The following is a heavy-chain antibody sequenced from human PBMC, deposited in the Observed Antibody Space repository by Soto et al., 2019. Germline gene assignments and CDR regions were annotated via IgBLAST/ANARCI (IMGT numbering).Heavy chain of an antibody. CDR2: IRGSGGST. CDR1: GLTFSSYA. Sequence: VRLSCAASGLTFSSYAMNWVRQAPGKGLEWVSGIRGSGGSTYCAESVKGRFTISRDNSKNTLYLQMNSLRAEDTAVYYCAKARGAMVRGAAFYFDYRGQGTPVTVAS. V-gene: IGHV3-23*01. J-gene: IGHJ4*02. D-gene: IGHD3-10*01. CDR3: AKARGAMVRGAAFYFDY.